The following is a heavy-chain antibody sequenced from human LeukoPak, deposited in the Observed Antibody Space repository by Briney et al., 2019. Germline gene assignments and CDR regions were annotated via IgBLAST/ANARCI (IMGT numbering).Heavy chain of an antibody. CDR3: ARLAVGATEGGSDY. CDR2: ISAYNGNT. J-gene: IGHJ4*02. V-gene: IGHV1-18*01. Sequence: ASVKVSCKASGYTFTSYGISWVRQAPGQGLEWMGWISAYNGNTNYAQKLQGRVTMTTDTSTSTAYMELSSLRSEDTAVYYCARLAVGATEGGSDYWGQGTLVTVSS. D-gene: IGHD1-26*01. CDR1: GYTFTSYG.